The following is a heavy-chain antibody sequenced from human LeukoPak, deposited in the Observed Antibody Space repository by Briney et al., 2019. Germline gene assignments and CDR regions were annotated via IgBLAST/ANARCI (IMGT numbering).Heavy chain of an antibody. D-gene: IGHD6-13*01. CDR2: INHSGST. V-gene: IGHV4-34*01. J-gene: IGHJ6*03. CDR1: GGSFSGYY. Sequence: SETLSLTCAVYGGSFSGYYWSWIRQPPGKGLEWIGEINHSGSTNYNPSLKSRVSISVDTSKNQFSLKLSSVTAADTAVYYCARADYSSTWSHDYYYMDVWGKGTTVTVSS. CDR3: ARADYSSTWSHDYYYMDV.